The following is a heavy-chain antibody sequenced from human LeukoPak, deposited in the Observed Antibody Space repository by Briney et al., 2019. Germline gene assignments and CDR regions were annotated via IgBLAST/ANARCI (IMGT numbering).Heavy chain of an antibody. CDR1: GGSISSSSYY. Sequence: KTSETLSLTCTVSGGSISSSSYYWGWIRQPPGKGLEWIGSIYYSGSTYYNPSLKSRVTISVDTSKNQFSLKLSSVTAADTAVYYCARLSNDYYDSSGQFIDYWGQGTLVTVSS. V-gene: IGHV4-39*01. J-gene: IGHJ4*02. CDR3: ARLSNDYYDSSGQFIDY. CDR2: IYYSGST. D-gene: IGHD3-22*01.